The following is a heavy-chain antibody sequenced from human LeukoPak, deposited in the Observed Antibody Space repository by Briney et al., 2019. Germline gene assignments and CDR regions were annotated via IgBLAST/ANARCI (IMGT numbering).Heavy chain of an antibody. CDR1: GFTFSSYS. D-gene: IGHD1-7*01. Sequence: GGSLRLSCAASGFTFSSYSMNWVRQAPGKGLEWVSSISSSSSYIYYADSVKGRFTISRDNAKNSLYLQINSLRAEDTAVYYCARAAELMELRQTDAFDIWGQGTMVTVSS. J-gene: IGHJ3*02. V-gene: IGHV3-21*01. CDR3: ARAAELMELRQTDAFDI. CDR2: ISSSSSYI.